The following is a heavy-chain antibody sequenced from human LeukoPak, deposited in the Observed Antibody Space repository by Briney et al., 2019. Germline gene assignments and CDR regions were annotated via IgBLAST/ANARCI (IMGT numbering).Heavy chain of an antibody. J-gene: IGHJ6*02. V-gene: IGHV3-23*01. CDR3: AKGYAYYYGPGSNYGMDV. CDR2: ISGSGAST. D-gene: IGHD3-10*01. Sequence: GGSLRLSCAASGFTFTSYAMNWVRQAPGKGLEWVSAISGSGASTYYTESVKGRFTISRDNSKNTVSLQMNSLRAEDTAVYYCAKGYAYYYGPGSNYGMDVWGQGTTVTVSS. CDR1: GFTFTSYA.